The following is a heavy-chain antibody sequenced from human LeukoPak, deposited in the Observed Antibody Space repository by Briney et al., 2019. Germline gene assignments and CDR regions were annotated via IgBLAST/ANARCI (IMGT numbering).Heavy chain of an antibody. CDR2: ISAYNGNT. Sequence: ASVKVSCKASGYTFTSYGISWVRQAPGQGLEWMGWISAYNGNTNYAQKLQGRVTMTTDTSTSTAYMELRSLRSDDTAVYYCAGIDIVVVPAARYYYYGMDVWGKGTTVTVSS. CDR1: GYTFTSYG. V-gene: IGHV1-18*04. D-gene: IGHD2-2*01. CDR3: AGIDIVVVPAARYYYYGMDV. J-gene: IGHJ6*04.